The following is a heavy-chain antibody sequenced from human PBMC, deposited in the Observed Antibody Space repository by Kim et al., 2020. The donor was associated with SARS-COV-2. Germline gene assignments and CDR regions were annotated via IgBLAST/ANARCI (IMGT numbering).Heavy chain of an antibody. CDR1: GGSISSSSYY. CDR3: AIVVVITDAFDI. D-gene: IGHD3-22*01. Sequence: SETLSLTCTVSGGSISSSSYYWGWIRQPPGKGLEWIGSIYYSGSTYYNPSLKSRVTISVDTSKNQFSLKLSSVTAADTAVYYCAIVVVITDAFDIWGQGTMVTVSS. V-gene: IGHV4-39*07. CDR2: IYYSGST. J-gene: IGHJ3*02.